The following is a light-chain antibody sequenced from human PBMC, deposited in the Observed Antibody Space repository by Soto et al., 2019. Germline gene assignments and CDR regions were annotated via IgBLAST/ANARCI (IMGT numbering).Light chain of an antibody. CDR3: SSYRRGSTYG. CDR2: DDT. V-gene: IGLV2-14*03. J-gene: IGLJ1*01. Sequence: QSALTQPASVSGSPGQSITVSCTGTSSDVGGYNYVSWYQQHPGKAPRLMIYDDTNRPSGVSDRFSGSKSGNTASLTISGLQAEDEADYYCSSYRRGSTYGFGTGTKVTVL. CDR1: SSDVGGYNY.